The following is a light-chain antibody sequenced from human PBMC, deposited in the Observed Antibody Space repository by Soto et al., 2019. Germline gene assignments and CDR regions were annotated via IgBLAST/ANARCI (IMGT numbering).Light chain of an antibody. Sequence: EILLTHPPATLSLSPGERATLSCGASETVSTNLAWYRQKPGQAPRLLIYDASNRATGIPARFSGSGSGTDFTLTISSLEPEDFAVYYCQQYAGSPLTFGVGTKVDIK. CDR3: QQYAGSPLT. J-gene: IGKJ4*01. CDR1: ETVSTN. V-gene: IGKV3-11*01. CDR2: DAS.